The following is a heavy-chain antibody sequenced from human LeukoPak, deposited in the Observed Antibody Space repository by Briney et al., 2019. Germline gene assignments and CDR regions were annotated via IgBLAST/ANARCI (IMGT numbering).Heavy chain of an antibody. CDR3: AREGYSSY. Sequence: GASVKVSCKASGYSFTGYYMHWVRQAPGQGLEWMGWVNPNSGGTTYAQKFQGRVTMTRDTSISTAHMELSRLRSDDTAVYYCAREGYSSYWGQGTLVTVSS. D-gene: IGHD4-11*01. V-gene: IGHV1-2*02. J-gene: IGHJ4*02. CDR2: VNPNSGGT. CDR1: GYSFTGYY.